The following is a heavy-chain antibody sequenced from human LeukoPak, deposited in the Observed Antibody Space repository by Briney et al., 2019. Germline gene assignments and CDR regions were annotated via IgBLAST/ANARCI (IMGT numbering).Heavy chain of an antibody. CDR1: GGSIRSSYYY. CDR3: ASHSDP. J-gene: IGHJ5*02. Sequence: KPSETLSLTCTVSGGSIRSSYYYWGWIRQPPGKGLEWIGSIYDSGSTYYNPSLKSRVTLSVDTSKNQFSLKLNSVTAADTAVSYCASHSDPWGQGSLVTVSP. CDR2: IYDSGST. V-gene: IGHV4-39*01.